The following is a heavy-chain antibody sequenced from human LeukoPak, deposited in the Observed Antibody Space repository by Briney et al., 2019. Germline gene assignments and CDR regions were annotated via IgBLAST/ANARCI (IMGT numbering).Heavy chain of an antibody. J-gene: IGHJ4*02. CDR2: IKQDGSEK. D-gene: IGHD3-22*01. CDR3: AGGTGWLTDY. Sequence: GGSLRLSCAASGFTFSSFWMNWVRQAPGKGPEWVANIKQDGSEKPYVDSVKGRFTISRDNARNSLYLQMNSLRAEDTAVYYCAGGTGWLTDYWGQGTLVTVSS. CDR1: GFTFSSFW. V-gene: IGHV3-7*01.